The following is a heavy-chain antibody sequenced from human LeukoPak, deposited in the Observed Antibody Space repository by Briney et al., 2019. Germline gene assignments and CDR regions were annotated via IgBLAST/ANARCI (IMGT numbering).Heavy chain of an antibody. CDR2: ISYDGSNK. V-gene: IGHV3-30*18. CDR3: AKDRVQYSGSYWAIFDY. Sequence: GGSLRLSCAASGFTFSSYGMHWVRQAPGKGLERVAVISYDGSNKYYADSVKGRFTISRDNSKNTLYLQMNSLRAEDTAVYYCAKDRVQYSGSYWAIFDYWGQGTLVTVSS. J-gene: IGHJ4*02. D-gene: IGHD1-26*01. CDR1: GFTFSSYG.